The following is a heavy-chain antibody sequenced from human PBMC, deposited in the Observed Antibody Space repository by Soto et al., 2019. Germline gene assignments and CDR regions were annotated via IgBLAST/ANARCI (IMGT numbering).Heavy chain of an antibody. V-gene: IGHV3-23*01. Sequence: EVQLLESGGGLVQPGGSLRLSCAASGFTFSGFGMFWVRQAPGKGLEWVSLISSSGGSASYADSVKGRFTISRDNSKNTLYLEMNSLRAEDAAVYYCAKRGVVSPAYYFDSWGQGTLVTVSS. D-gene: IGHD2-2*01. J-gene: IGHJ4*02. CDR3: AKRGVVSPAYYFDS. CDR2: ISSSGGSA. CDR1: GFTFSGFG.